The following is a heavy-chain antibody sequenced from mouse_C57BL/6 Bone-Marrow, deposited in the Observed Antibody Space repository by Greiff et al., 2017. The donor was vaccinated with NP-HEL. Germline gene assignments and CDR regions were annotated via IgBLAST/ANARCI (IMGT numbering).Heavy chain of an antibody. CDR1: GYTFTSYW. CDR2: IYPGSGST. CDR3: ARPYDYRSTDWYFDV. D-gene: IGHD2-4*01. Sequence: QVQLQQSGAELVKPGASVKMSCKASGYTFTSYWITWVKQRPGQGLEWIGDIYPGSGSTNYNEKFKSKATLTVDTSSSTAYMQLSSLTSEDSAVYYCARPYDYRSTDWYFDVWGTGTTVTVSS. J-gene: IGHJ1*03. V-gene: IGHV1-55*01.